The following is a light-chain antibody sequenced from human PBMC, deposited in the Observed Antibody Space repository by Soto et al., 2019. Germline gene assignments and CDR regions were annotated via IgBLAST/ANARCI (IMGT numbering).Light chain of an antibody. J-gene: IGKJ4*01. CDR2: GAT. CDR3: QQYNNWPHT. V-gene: IGKV3-15*01. Sequence: IVLTHYRATVSLSPGESATLSCRASESVSSNLAWYQQEPSQAPRLLIYGATARATRIRVRCSGSGSGSEFTLTISSLQSEDVAFYYYQQYNNWPHTFGRGTKVDIK. CDR1: ESVSSN.